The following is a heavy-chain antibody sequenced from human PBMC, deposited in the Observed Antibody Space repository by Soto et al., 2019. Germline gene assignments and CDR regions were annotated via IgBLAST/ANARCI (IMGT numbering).Heavy chain of an antibody. Sequence: WGSLRLSCAASGFTFSSYGMHWVRQAPGKGLEWVAVIWYDGSNKYYVDSVKGRFTISRDNSKNTLYLQMNSLRAEDTAVYYCARDRGFGVVNDAFDIWGQGTMVTVSS. D-gene: IGHD3-3*01. CDR1: GFTFSSYG. CDR3: ARDRGFGVVNDAFDI. CDR2: IWYDGSNK. J-gene: IGHJ3*02. V-gene: IGHV3-33*08.